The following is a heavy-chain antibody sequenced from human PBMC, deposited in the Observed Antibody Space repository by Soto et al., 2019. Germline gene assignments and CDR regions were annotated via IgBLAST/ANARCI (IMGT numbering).Heavy chain of an antibody. Sequence: ASVKVSCKASGYTFTSDDINWVREATGEGLEWMGWMNPNSGNTGYAQKFQGRVTMTRNTSISTAYMELSSLRSEDTAVYYCARGSYLYYYDSSGYYSGGIAGYWGQGTLVTVSS. J-gene: IGHJ4*02. V-gene: IGHV1-8*01. D-gene: IGHD3-22*01. CDR2: MNPNSGNT. CDR1: GYTFTSDD. CDR3: ARGSYLYYYDSSGYYSGGIAGY.